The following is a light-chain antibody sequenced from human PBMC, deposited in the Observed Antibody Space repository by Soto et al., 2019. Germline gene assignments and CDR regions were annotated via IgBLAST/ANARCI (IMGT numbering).Light chain of an antibody. CDR2: EVS. Sequence: QSALTQPASVSGSPGQSITISCTGTSSDVGAYNYVSWYQQHPGKAPKLMIYEVSNRPSGVSNRFSGSKSGITASLTISGLQAEYEADYSCSTFTSSSTLVFGGGTKLSVL. V-gene: IGLV2-14*01. CDR3: STFTSSSTLV. J-gene: IGLJ2*01. CDR1: SSDVGAYNY.